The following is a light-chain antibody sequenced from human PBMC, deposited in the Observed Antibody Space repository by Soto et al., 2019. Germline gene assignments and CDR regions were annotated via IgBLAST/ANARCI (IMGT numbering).Light chain of an antibody. CDR1: SSDLGSYNL. Sequence: QSALTQPASVSGSPGQSITISCTGTSSDLGSYNLVSWYQHHPGKAPKLIIYEATKRPSGISSRFSGSKSGNTAYLTISGLQVEDEAEYFCFSFTTTSTHVFGTGTKVTVL. CDR2: EAT. CDR3: FSFTTTSTHV. J-gene: IGLJ1*01. V-gene: IGLV2-14*02.